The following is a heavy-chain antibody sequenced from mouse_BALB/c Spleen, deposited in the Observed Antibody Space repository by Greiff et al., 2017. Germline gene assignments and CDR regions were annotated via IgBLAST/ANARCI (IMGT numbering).Heavy chain of an antibody. Sequence: EVMLVESGGGLVQPGGSLKLSCAASGFTFSSYTMSWVRQTPEKRLEWVAYISNGGGSTYYPDTVKGRFTISRDNAKNTLYLQMSSLKSEDTAMYYCARRGEAMDYWGQGTSVTVSS. CDR2: ISNGGGST. V-gene: IGHV5-12-2*01. CDR3: ARRGEAMDY. J-gene: IGHJ4*01. CDR1: GFTFSSYT.